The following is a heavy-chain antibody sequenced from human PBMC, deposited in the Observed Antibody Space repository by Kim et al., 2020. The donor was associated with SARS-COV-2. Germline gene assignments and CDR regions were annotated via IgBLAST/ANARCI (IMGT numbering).Heavy chain of an antibody. CDR2: IYSGGST. D-gene: IGHD6-13*01. CDR1: GFTVSSNY. Sequence: GGSLRLCCAASGFTVSSNYMSWVRQAPGKGLEWVSVIYSGGSTYYADSVKGRFTISRDNSKNTLYLQMNSLRAEDTAVYYCARGRAAAGKWGWFDPWGQGTLVTVSS. CDR3: ARGRAAAGKWGWFDP. J-gene: IGHJ5*02. V-gene: IGHV3-53*01.